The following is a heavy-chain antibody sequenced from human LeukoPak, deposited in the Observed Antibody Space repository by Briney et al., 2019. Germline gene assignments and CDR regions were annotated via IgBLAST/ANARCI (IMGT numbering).Heavy chain of an antibody. J-gene: IGHJ5*02. CDR1: GGSISSGDYY. CDR3: ARHNMATIPSSWFDP. V-gene: IGHV4-30-4*08. D-gene: IGHD5-12*01. CDR2: IYYSGDT. Sequence: PSQTLSLTCTVSGGSISSGDYYWSWIRQPPGKGLEWIGYIYYSGDTYYNPSLKSRVTISVDTSKNQFSLKLSSVTAADTAVYYCARHNMATIPSSWFDPWGQGTLVTVSS.